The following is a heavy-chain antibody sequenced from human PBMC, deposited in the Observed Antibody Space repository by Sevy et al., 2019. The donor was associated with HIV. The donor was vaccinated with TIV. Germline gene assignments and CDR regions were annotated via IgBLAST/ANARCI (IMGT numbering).Heavy chain of an antibody. Sequence: ASVKVSCKASGYSFTSYGISWVRQAPGQGLEWMGWISVYNGNTNYAQKLQGRVTMTTDTSTSTAYMELRSLGSDDTAVYYCARAPNSNNAGLAFDIWGQGTMVTVSS. CDR2: ISVYNGNT. CDR3: ARAPNSNNAGLAFDI. V-gene: IGHV1-18*04. J-gene: IGHJ3*02. D-gene: IGHD6-13*01. CDR1: GYSFTSYG.